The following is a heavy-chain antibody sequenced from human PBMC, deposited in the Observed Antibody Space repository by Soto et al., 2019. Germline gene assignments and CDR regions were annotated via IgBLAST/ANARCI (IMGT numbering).Heavy chain of an antibody. CDR2: INPSSGDT. J-gene: IGHJ4*02. CDR3: ARDGPPDF. Sequence: QVQLVQSGAEVQKPGASVKVSCKASGYTFTAYYMHWVRQAPGQGLEWMGIINPSSGDTTYAQKFQGRVSMNRDTSTSTLYTDLSSLTSEDTAVYFCARDGPPDFWGQGTLVTVSS. CDR1: GYTFTAYY. V-gene: IGHV1-46*01.